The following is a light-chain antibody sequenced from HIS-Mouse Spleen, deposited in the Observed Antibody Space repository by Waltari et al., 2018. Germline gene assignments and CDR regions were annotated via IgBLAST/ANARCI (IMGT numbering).Light chain of an antibody. CDR3: QVWDSSSDHVV. J-gene: IGLJ2*01. CDR1: NIGRKS. Sequence: SYVLTQPPSVSVAPGKTARITCGGNNIGRKSVHWYQQKPGQAPVRVVYDDSDRPSGIPARVSGSNSGNTASLTISSVEAGDEADYYCQVWDSSSDHVVFGGGTKLTV. V-gene: IGLV3-21*03. CDR2: DDS.